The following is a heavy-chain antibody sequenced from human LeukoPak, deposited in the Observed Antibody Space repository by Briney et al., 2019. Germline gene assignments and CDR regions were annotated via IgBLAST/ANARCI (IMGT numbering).Heavy chain of an antibody. V-gene: IGHV3-15*01. CDR2: IKSKTDGGTT. Sequence: GGSLRLSCAASGFTFSNAWMSWVRQAPGKGLEWVGRIKSKTDGGTTDHAAPAKGRFTISRDDSKNTLYLQMDSLKTEDTAVYYCTTERLGGSSWYGYYYYYYMDVWGKGTTVTVSS. CDR1: GFTFSNAW. D-gene: IGHD6-13*01. CDR3: TTERLGGSSWYGYYYYYYMDV. J-gene: IGHJ6*03.